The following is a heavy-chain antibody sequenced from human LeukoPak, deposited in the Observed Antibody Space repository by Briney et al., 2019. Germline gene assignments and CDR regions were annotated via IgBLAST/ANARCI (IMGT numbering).Heavy chain of an antibody. D-gene: IGHD3-22*01. CDR1: GFTFSSYA. CDR3: AKDGYYDSSGYYYISRGVDY. J-gene: IGHJ4*02. CDR2: ISGSGGST. Sequence: GGSLRLSCAASGFTFSSYAMSWVRQAPGKGLEWVSAISGSGGSTYYADPVKGRFTISRDNSKNTLYLQMKSLRAEDTAVYYCAKDGYYDSSGYYYISRGVDYWGQGTLVTVSS. V-gene: IGHV3-23*01.